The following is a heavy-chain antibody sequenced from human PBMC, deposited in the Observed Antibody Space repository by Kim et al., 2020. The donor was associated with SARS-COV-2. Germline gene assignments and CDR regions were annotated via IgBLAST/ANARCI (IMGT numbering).Heavy chain of an antibody. J-gene: IGHJ4*02. D-gene: IGHD1-26*01. CDR1: GGSISSSGYY. Sequence: SETLSLTCTASGGSISSSGYYWGWIRQPPGKGLEYIGSMYYNGDTYYNSSLKGRVTILVEVSKNEFSLEMSSVTAADTAVYYCAMSSSVSYNAVDYWGQGTLVTVSS. V-gene: IGHV4-39*01. CDR3: AMSSSVSYNAVDY. CDR2: MYYNGDT.